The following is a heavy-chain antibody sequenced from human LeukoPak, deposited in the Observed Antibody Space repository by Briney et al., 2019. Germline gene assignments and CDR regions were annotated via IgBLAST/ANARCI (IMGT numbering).Heavy chain of an antibody. CDR3: ARGRGGSGREAYNVDY. J-gene: IGHJ4*02. Sequence: PGGSLRLSCAASGFTFSSYEMNWVRQAPGKGLEWVAVISYDGSNKYYADSVKGRFTISRDNAESSLFLQMNSLRDEDTAVYYCARGRGGSGREAYNVDYWGQGTLVTVSS. CDR1: GFTFSSYE. V-gene: IGHV3-30*04. CDR2: ISYDGSNK. D-gene: IGHD5-24*01.